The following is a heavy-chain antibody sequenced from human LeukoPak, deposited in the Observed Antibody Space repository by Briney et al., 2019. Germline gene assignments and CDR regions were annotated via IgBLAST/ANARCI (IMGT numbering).Heavy chain of an antibody. CDR1: EYTFTSYY. CDR2: INPSDGNT. V-gene: IGHV1-46*01. Sequence: GASVKVSCKASEYTFTSYYLHWVRQAPGQGLEWLGIINPSDGNTVYAQKFQGRVTMSWDMSTSSVYMELGSLRSEDTAVYYCARDGYSGYDYDAFDVWGQGTMVTVSS. CDR3: ARDGYSGYDYDAFDV. J-gene: IGHJ3*01. D-gene: IGHD5-12*01.